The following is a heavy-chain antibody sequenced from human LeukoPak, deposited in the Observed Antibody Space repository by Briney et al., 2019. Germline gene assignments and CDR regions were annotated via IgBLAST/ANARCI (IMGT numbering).Heavy chain of an antibody. V-gene: IGHV1-18*01. CDR2: ISGYNGNT. CDR3: AAEHEKVDYRSTWFDP. J-gene: IGHJ5*02. CDR1: GYTFTSHG. Sequence: ASVKVSCKTSGYTFTSHGISWVRQAPGQGLEWMGWISGYNGNTNNTQNLQGRVTMTTDTSTSTAYMELSSLTSEDTAVYYCAAEHEKVDYRSTWFDPWGQGTLVTVSS. D-gene: IGHD4/OR15-4a*01.